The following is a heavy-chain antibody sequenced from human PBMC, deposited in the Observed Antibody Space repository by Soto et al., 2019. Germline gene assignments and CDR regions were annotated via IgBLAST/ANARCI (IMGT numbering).Heavy chain of an antibody. Sequence: GGSLRLSCEASGFAFSSYSMTWIRQAPGKGLEWVSSISDTGIDTFYAYSVKGRFIISRDNSKNTIYLQMNDLRAEDTAIYYCAKKGSATVSSRVNYWGQGTLVTVSS. CDR3: AKKGSATVSSRVNY. J-gene: IGHJ4*02. V-gene: IGHV3-23*01. D-gene: IGHD4-4*01. CDR1: GFAFSSYS. CDR2: ISDTGIDT.